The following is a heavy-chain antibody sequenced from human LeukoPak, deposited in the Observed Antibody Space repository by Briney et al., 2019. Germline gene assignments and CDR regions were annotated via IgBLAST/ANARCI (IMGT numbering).Heavy chain of an antibody. CDR3: ARERFLEWLLYDYGMDV. CDR1: GFTFSSYA. D-gene: IGHD3-3*01. V-gene: IGHV3-30-3*01. CDR2: ISYDGSNK. Sequence: GGSLRLSCAASGFTFSSYAMHWVRQAPGKGLEWVAVISYDGSNKYYADSVKGRFTISRDNSKNTLYLQMNSLRAEDTAVYYCARERFLEWLLYDYGMDVWGQGTTVTVSS. J-gene: IGHJ6*02.